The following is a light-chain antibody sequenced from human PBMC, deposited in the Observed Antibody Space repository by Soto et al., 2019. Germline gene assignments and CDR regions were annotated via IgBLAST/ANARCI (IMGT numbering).Light chain of an antibody. CDR3: QQYGSSGLT. CDR1: QSVSSSY. J-gene: IGKJ4*01. V-gene: IGKV3-20*01. Sequence: EIVLTQSPGTLSLSPGERATLSCRASQSVSSSYLAWYQQKPAQAPRLLIYGASSRATGIPDRFSGTGSGTDFTLTISRLEPEDFALYYCQQYGSSGLTFGGGTKLAIK. CDR2: GAS.